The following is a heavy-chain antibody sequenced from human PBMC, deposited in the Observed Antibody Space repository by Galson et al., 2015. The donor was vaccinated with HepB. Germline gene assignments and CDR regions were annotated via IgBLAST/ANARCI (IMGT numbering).Heavy chain of an antibody. V-gene: IGHV6-1*01. CDR3: ARVPSESYWGGWFDL. J-gene: IGHJ5*02. Sequence: CAISGDSVSSHSAAWNWIRQSPSRDLEWPGRTCYRSKWYNDYAESVKGRMTIKPDTSKNELSLQLNSVTPEDTAVYYCARVPSESYWGGWFDLWGQGIPVTVSS. CDR1: GDSVSSHSAA. CDR2: TCYRSKWYN. D-gene: IGHD3-16*01.